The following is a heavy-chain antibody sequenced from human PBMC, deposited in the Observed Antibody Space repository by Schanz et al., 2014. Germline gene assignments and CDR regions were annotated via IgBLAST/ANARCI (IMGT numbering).Heavy chain of an antibody. J-gene: IGHJ3*02. CDR2: INPSGGST. CDR1: GYTFTSDS. V-gene: IGHV1-46*01. Sequence: QVQLVQSGAEVKKPGSSVKVSCKASGYTFTSDSMHWVRQAPGQGLEWMGMINPSGGSTTYAQKFQGRVTMTRDTSTSTVYMELSSLRYEDTALYYCARGTMPGTFAIWGQGTMVTVSS. CDR3: ARGTMPGTFAI. D-gene: IGHD2-2*01.